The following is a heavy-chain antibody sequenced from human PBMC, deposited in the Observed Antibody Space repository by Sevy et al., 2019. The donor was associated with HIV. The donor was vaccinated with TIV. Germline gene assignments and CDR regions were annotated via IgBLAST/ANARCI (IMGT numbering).Heavy chain of an antibody. Sequence: GGSLRLSCAVSGFSFSDYWMSWVRQAPGKGLEWVAKTKHDGSEKYYVDSVKGRFTISRDNAKNSLYLQMNSLRAEDTAVYYCVRGGCSTTDIWGQGTMVTVSS. CDR1: GFSFSDYW. CDR2: TKHDGSEK. J-gene: IGHJ3*02. V-gene: IGHV3-7*01. CDR3: VRGGCSTTDI. D-gene: IGHD6-19*01.